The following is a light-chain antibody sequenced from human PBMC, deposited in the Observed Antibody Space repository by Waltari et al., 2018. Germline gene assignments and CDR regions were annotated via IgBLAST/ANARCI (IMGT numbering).Light chain of an antibody. CDR3: SAWDDSLNGHVI. CDR1: WSHIGTTV. V-gene: IGLV1-44*01. Sequence: QSLLKQPPSASGTPGQTVTLSCSGSWSHIGTTVVSRDQQLPGTAPTLLIHSNNQRPSWVPNRFSCSKSGTSASLAISGLQSADEADYYCSAWDDSLNGHVIFGGGTKLTVL. CDR2: SNN. J-gene: IGLJ2*01.